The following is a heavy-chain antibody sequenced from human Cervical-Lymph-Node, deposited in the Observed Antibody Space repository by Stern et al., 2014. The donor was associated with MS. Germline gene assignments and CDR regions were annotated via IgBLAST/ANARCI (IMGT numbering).Heavy chain of an antibody. CDR2: IWYDGSNK. CDR3: ARDLLELRYYYYGMDV. CDR1: GFTFSSYG. D-gene: IGHD1-7*01. Sequence: MQLVESGGGVVKPGRSLRLSCAASGFTFSSYGMHWVRQAPGKGLEWVAVIWYDGSNKYYADSVKGRFTISRDNSKNTLYLQMNSLRAEDTAVYYCARDLLELRYYYYGMDVWGQGTTVTVSS. J-gene: IGHJ6*02. V-gene: IGHV3-33*01.